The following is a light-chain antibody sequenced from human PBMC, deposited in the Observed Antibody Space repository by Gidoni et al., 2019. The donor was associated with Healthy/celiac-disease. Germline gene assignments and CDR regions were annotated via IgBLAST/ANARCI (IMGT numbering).Light chain of an antibody. J-gene: IGLJ3*02. V-gene: IGLV1-40*01. CDR3: QSYDSSLSGPNWV. CDR1: SSNIGAGYD. Sequence: QSVLTQPPSVSGAPGQRFTISCTGSSSNIGAGYDVHWYQQLPGTAPKLLTSGNSTRPSGVPDRFSGSKSGTSASLAITGLQAEDEADYYCQSYDSSLSGPNWVFGGGTKLTVL. CDR2: GNS.